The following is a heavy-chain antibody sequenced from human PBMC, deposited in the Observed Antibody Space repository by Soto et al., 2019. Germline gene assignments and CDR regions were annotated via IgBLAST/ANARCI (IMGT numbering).Heavy chain of an antibody. CDR1: GFTFSSYA. V-gene: IGHV3-23*01. CDR2: ISGSGGST. D-gene: IGHD3-16*02. CDR3: AKGGWGDYVWGTYRSDDAFDI. Sequence: GGSLRLSCAASGFTFSSYAMSWVRQAPGKGLEWVSAISGSGGSTYYADSVKGRFTISRDNSKNTLYLQMNSLRAEDTAIYYCAKGGWGDYVWGTYRSDDAFDIWGQGTMVTVSS. J-gene: IGHJ3*02.